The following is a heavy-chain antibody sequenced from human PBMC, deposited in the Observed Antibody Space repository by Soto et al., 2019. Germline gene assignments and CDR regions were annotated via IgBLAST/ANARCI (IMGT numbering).Heavy chain of an antibody. D-gene: IGHD4-17*01. V-gene: IGHV2-5*02. J-gene: IGHJ6*02. CDR2: IYWDDDK. CDR3: AHNNPTTVTTNYYYYGMDV. Sequence: QITLKESGPTLVKPTQTLTLTCTFSGFSLSTSGVGVGWIRQPPGKALEWLALIYWDDDKRYSPSLKSRLTITKDPSNNQVVLTMTNMDPVDTATYYCAHNNPTTVTTNYYYYGMDVWGQGTTVTVSS. CDR1: GFSLSTSGVG.